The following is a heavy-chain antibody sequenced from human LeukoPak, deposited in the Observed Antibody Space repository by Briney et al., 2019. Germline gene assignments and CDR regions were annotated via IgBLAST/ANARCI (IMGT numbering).Heavy chain of an antibody. V-gene: IGHV3-23*01. CDR1: GFTFSRYE. CDR2: ISGSGGST. CDR3: AKGYGPDYYYGMDV. Sequence: GGSLRLSCAASGFTFSRYELNWVRQAPGKGLEWVSAISGSGGSTYYADSVKGRFTFSRDNSKNTVYLQMNSLRGEDTAVYYCAKGYGPDYYYGMDVWGQGTTVTVSS. J-gene: IGHJ6*02. D-gene: IGHD2-15*01.